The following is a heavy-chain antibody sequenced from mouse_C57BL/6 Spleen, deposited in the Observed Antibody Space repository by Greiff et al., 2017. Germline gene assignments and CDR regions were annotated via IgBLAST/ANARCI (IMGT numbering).Heavy chain of an antibody. D-gene: IGHD1-1*01. Sequence: VQLQQSGAELVRPGASVTLSCKASGYTFTDYEMHWVKQTPVHGLEWIGAIDPETGGTAYNQKFKGKAILTADKSSGTAYMELRSLTSEDSAVYYCTRHGSSYYYWGQGTTLTVSS. CDR3: TRHGSSYYY. J-gene: IGHJ2*01. CDR2: IDPETGGT. CDR1: GYTFTDYE. V-gene: IGHV1-15*01.